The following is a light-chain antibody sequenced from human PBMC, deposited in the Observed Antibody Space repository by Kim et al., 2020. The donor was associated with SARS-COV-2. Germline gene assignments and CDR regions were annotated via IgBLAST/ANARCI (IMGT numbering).Light chain of an antibody. CDR3: VQSSHWPYT. J-gene: IGKJ2*01. V-gene: IGKV2-30*02. Sequence: DAVMTQSPLSLAVTPGQPASISCTSSQSLVLSDGNTYLNWFQQRPGQSPRRLIYKVSNRDSGVPDRFSGSVSGADFTLKISRVEVEDIGVYFCVQSSHWPYTFGQGTKLEI. CDR2: KVS. CDR1: QSLVLSDGNTY.